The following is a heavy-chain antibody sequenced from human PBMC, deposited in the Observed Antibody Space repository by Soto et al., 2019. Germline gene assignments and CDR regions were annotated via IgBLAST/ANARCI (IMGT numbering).Heavy chain of an antibody. V-gene: IGHV1-18*04. Sequence: GASVKVSCKASGYTSADFGISWVRQAPGQGLEWMGWVSGNNGASNPAPKVQGRITMTLDTSTGVSYMALRSLRSDDTAIYYCVRDQKYFRVNGNWFDSWGQGTLVIVSS. J-gene: IGHJ5*01. CDR1: GYTSADFG. D-gene: IGHD2-2*01. CDR2: VSGNNGAS. CDR3: VRDQKYFRVNGNWFDS.